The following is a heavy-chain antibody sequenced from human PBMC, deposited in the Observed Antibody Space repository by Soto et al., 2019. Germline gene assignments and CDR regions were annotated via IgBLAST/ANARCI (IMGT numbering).Heavy chain of an antibody. V-gene: IGHV4-30-4*01. Sequence: SETLSLTCTVSGGSISSGDYYWSWIRQPPGKGLEWIGCIYYSGSTYYNPSLKRRVTISVDTSKNQFSLKLSSVTAAATAVYYCARDYGSGSYQYYYGMDVWGQGTTVTVSS. CDR1: GGSISSGDYY. CDR2: IYYSGST. CDR3: ARDYGSGSYQYYYGMDV. J-gene: IGHJ6*02. D-gene: IGHD3-10*01.